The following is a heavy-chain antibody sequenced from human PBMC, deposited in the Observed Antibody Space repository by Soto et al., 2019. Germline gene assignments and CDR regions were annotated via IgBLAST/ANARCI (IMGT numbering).Heavy chain of an antibody. CDR3: VREGGGRYSPGSFDL. J-gene: IGHJ3*01. V-gene: IGHV3-23*01. CDR1: GFTFSSYA. Sequence: PGGSLRLSCAASGFTFSSYAMSWVRQAPGKGLEWVSFISGSGGSAYYADSVQGRFTISRDNSRNTLYLQMNSLRAEDTAIYSCVREGGGRYSPGSFDLWGRGTKVTVSS. D-gene: IGHD6-19*01. CDR2: ISGSGGSA.